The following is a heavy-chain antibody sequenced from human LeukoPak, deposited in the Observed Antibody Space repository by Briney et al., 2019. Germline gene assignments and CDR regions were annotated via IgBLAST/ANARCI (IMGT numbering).Heavy chain of an antibody. CDR3: ARGGGYSYGYAFDI. J-gene: IGHJ3*02. Sequence: SETLSLTCTVSGGSVSSGSYYWSWIRQPPGKGLEWIGYIYYSGGTNYNPSLKSRVSISIDTSKNQFSLKLSSVTAADTAVFYCARGGGYSYGYAFDIWGQGTMVTVSS. CDR1: GGSVSSGSYY. CDR2: IYYSGGT. V-gene: IGHV4-61*01. D-gene: IGHD5-18*01.